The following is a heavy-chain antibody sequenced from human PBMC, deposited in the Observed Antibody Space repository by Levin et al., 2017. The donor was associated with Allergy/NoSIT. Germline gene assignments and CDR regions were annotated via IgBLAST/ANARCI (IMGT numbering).Heavy chain of an antibody. J-gene: IGHJ4*02. CDR2: ISNDGTKI. V-gene: IGHV3-30*18. D-gene: IGHD5-18*01. Sequence: GGSLRLSCAASGFTFSSYGIHWVRQAPGKGLEWVAVISNDGTKIYYADSVKGRFTISRDNSKNTLYLQMNSLTAEDSAVYSCAKEVEIGDRGYTRERTYFDYWGQGTLVTVSS. CDR3: AKEVEIGDRGYTRERTYFDY. CDR1: GFTFSSYG.